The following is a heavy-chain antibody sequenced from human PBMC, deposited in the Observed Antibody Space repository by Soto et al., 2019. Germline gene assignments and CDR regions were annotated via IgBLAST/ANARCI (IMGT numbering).Heavy chain of an antibody. CDR2: ITFSGNTV. CDR1: GFTFSDSY. J-gene: IGHJ6*02. V-gene: IGHV3-11*01. Sequence: GGSLRLSCAASGFTFSDSYMSWIRQAPGRGLEWISYITFSGNTVYYADSLKGRFTISRDNAKNSLYLQMNRLRAEDTAVYYCARVSWREKYGMDVWGQGTTVTVSS. CDR3: ARVSWREKYGMDV.